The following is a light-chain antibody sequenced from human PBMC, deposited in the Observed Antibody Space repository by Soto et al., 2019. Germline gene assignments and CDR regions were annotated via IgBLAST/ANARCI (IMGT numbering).Light chain of an antibody. Sequence: DIQMTQSPSTLSASVTDRVTITCRASQSISNRLAWYQQKPGKAPKVLIYDASNLESGVPSRFSGSGSGTEFILTINSLQPDDFATYCCQHYGGMWAFGQGTKVDIK. CDR2: DAS. J-gene: IGKJ1*01. CDR3: QHYGGMWA. CDR1: QSISNR. V-gene: IGKV1-5*01.